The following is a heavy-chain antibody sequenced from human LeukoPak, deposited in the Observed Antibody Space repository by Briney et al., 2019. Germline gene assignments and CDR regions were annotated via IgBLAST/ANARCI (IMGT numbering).Heavy chain of an antibody. V-gene: IGHV3-48*04. J-gene: IGHJ4*02. CDR3: ARAYLYDRPLLGY. CDR2: ISSSSSTI. Sequence: GGSLRLSCAASGFTFSSYSMNWVRQAPGKGREWGSYISSSSSTIYYADSVKGRFTISRDNAKSSLYLQMNSLRAEDTAVYYCARAYLYDRPLLGYWGQGTLVTVSS. CDR1: GFTFSSYS. D-gene: IGHD3-22*01.